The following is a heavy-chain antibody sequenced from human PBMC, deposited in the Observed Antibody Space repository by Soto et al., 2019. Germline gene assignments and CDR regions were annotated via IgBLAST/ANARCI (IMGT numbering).Heavy chain of an antibody. V-gene: IGHV1-69*06. D-gene: IGHD6-13*01. Sequence: SVKVSCKASGGTSSSYAISWVRQAPGQGLEWMGGIIPIFGTANYAQKFQGRVTITADKSTSTAYMELSSLRSEDTAVYYCARDLWGIAAAGDYYYYGMDVWGQGTTVTVSS. CDR2: IIPIFGTA. J-gene: IGHJ6*02. CDR3: ARDLWGIAAAGDYYYYGMDV. CDR1: GGTSSSYA.